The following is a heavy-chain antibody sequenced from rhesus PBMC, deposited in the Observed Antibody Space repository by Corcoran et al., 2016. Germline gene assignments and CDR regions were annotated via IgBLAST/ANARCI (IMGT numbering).Heavy chain of an antibody. Sequence: QVQLQESGPGLVKPSETLSLTCAVSGYSISRGYGWSWIRQPPGKGREWVGYIGGSSGSTNYNPSLKSRVTISKDTSKNQFSLKLSSVTAADTAVYYCARLAAAGSIFDYWGQGVLVTVSS. V-gene: IGHV4-127*01. CDR3: ARLAAAGSIFDY. J-gene: IGHJ4*01. D-gene: IGHD6-31*01. CDR1: GYSISRGYG. CDR2: IGGSSGST.